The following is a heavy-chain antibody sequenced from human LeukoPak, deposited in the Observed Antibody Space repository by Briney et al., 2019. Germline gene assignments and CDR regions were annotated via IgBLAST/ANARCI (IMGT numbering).Heavy chain of an antibody. D-gene: IGHD3-16*01. Sequence: GGSLRLSCAASEFTVSSNYMSWVRQAPGKGLEWVSLIYSGGSTYYADSVKGRFTISRDNSKNTLYLQMKSLRAEDTAVYYCARVRAAWGAFDIWGQGTMVTVSS. CDR1: EFTVSSNY. V-gene: IGHV3-66*01. J-gene: IGHJ3*02. CDR3: ARVRAAWGAFDI. CDR2: IYSGGST.